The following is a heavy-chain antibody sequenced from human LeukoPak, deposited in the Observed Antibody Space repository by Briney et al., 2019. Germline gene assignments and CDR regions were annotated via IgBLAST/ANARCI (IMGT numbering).Heavy chain of an antibody. Sequence: GGSLRLSCAASGFTFSSFTMNWVRQAPGKGLEWVSSISGNSDYIYYADSVKCRFTISRDNAENSLYLQMNNLRAEDTAVYYCTRDPACLEGGWVDYWGQGTLVTVSS. D-gene: IGHD1-1*01. J-gene: IGHJ4*02. CDR2: ISGNSDYI. CDR3: TRDPACLEGGWVDY. CDR1: GFTFSSFT. V-gene: IGHV3-21*01.